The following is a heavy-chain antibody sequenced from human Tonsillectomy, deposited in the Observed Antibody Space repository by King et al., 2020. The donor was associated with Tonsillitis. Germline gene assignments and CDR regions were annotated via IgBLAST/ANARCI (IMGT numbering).Heavy chain of an antibody. CDR3: AKDGGGTVTTRGCGFGY. V-gene: IGHV3-30*02. CDR2: IRYDGSNK. Sequence: VQLVESGGGVVQPGGSLRLSCAASGFSFSNYDIHWVRQAPGKGLEWVAFIRYDGSNKYYADSVKGRFTISRDNSKNTLSLQMNSLRAEDTAVYYCAKDGGGTVTTRGCGFGYWGQGTLVTVSS. J-gene: IGHJ4*02. CDR1: GFSFSNYD. D-gene: IGHD4-17*01.